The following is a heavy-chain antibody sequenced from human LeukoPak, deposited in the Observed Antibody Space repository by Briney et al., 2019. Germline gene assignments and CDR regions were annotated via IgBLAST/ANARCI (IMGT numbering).Heavy chain of an antibody. V-gene: IGHV3-74*01. D-gene: IGHD6-13*01. CDR1: EFIFSNYW. CDR3: AKVGPRASSWPFDY. Sequence: GGSLRLSCAASEFIFSNYWMHWVRQVPGKGLGWVSRINVDGSGTNYADSVKGRFTISRDNAKNTLYLQMNSLRTEDTAVYYCAKVGPRASSWPFDYWGQGTLVTVSS. J-gene: IGHJ4*02. CDR2: INVDGSGT.